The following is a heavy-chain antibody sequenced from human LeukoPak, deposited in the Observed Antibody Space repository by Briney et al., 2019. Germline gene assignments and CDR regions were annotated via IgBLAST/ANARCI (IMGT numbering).Heavy chain of an antibody. CDR3: AALGYGDIDY. CDR1: GFTFSSYG. Sequence: PGGSLRLSCAVSGFTFSSYGMHWVRQAPGKGLEWVAVISYDGSNKYYADSVKGRFTISRDNSKNTLYLQMNSLRAEDTAVYYCAALGYGDIDYWGQGTLVTVSS. J-gene: IGHJ4*02. CDR2: ISYDGSNK. V-gene: IGHV3-30*03. D-gene: IGHD4-17*01.